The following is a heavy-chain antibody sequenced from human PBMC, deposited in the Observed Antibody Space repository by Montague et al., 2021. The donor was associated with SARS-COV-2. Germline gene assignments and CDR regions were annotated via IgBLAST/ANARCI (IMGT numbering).Heavy chain of an antibody. CDR3: ARESDAVDY. D-gene: IGHD2-21*02. CDR2: INHRGTS. Sequence: SETLSLTCAVYGGSFSDYYWSWIRQPPGKGLEWIGEINHRGTSKYNTSLKSRVSISLDTSKNQFSLYLSSVTAADTAVYYCARESDAVDYWGQGTLVTVSS. J-gene: IGHJ4*02. V-gene: IGHV4-34*01. CDR1: GGSFSDYY.